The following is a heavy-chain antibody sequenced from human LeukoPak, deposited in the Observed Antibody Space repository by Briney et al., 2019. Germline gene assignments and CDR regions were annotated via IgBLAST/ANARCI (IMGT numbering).Heavy chain of an antibody. CDR2: ISGSGGST. J-gene: IGHJ6*03. CDR1: GFTFSSYA. D-gene: IGHD3-10*01. CDR3: AKAPTVGSGSYLGDYYYMDV. Sequence: GGALRLSCAASGFTFSSYAMSWVRQAPGKGLEWVSAISGSGGSTYYADSVKGRFTISRDNSKNTLYLQMNSLRAEDTAVYYCAKAPTVGSGSYLGDYYYMDVWGKGTTVTVSS. V-gene: IGHV3-23*01.